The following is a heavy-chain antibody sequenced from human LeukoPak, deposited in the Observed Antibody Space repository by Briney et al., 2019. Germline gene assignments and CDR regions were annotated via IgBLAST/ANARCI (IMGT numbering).Heavy chain of an antibody. CDR3: AKEGDYRLWYFDL. CDR2: ISYDGSNK. Sequence: GGSLRLSCAAPGFTFSSYGMHWVRQAPGKGLEWVAVISYDGSNKYYADSVKGRFTISRDNSKNTLYLQMNSLRAEDTAVYYCAKEGDYRLWYFDLWGRGTLVTVSS. CDR1: GFTFSSYG. D-gene: IGHD4-17*01. V-gene: IGHV3-30*18. J-gene: IGHJ2*01.